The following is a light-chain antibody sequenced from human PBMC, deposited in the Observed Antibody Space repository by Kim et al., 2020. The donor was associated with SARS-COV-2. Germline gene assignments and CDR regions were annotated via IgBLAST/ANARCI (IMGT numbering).Light chain of an antibody. J-gene: IGKJ4*01. CDR3: QQRSNWPEGLT. CDR2: DAS. CDR1: QSVSTY. Sequence: PGERATLSCRTSQSVSTYLAWYQHKAGQSPRLLIHDASSRATGIPARFSGSGSGTDFTLTIDSLQPEDCAVYYCQQRSNWPEGLTFGGGTKVDIK. V-gene: IGKV3-11*01.